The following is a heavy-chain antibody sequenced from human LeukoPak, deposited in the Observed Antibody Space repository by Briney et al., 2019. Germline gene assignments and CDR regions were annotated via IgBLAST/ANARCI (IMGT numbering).Heavy chain of an antibody. CDR1: GFAFSRYW. V-gene: IGHV3-7*01. Sequence: GGSLRLSCAASGFAFSRYWMSWVRQAPGKGLECVANIKEDGSEKYYVDSVKGRFTISRDNAKNSLYLQMNSLRAEDTAVYYCASQATARPDYWGQGTLVTVSS. CDR2: IKEDGSEK. CDR3: ASQATARPDY. J-gene: IGHJ4*02.